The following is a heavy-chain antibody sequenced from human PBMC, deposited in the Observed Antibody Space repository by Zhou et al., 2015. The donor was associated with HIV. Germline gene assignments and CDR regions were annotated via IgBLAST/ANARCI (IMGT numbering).Heavy chain of an antibody. D-gene: IGHD5-12*01. CDR2: IVVGSGNT. V-gene: IGHV1-58*01. J-gene: IGHJ4*02. Sequence: QMQLVQSGPEVKKPGTSVKVSCKASGFTFTSSAVQWVRQARGQRLEWIGWIVVGSGNTNYAQKFQERVTITRDMSTSTAYMELSSLRSEDTAVYYCAAGSGYDRGLGDWGQGTLVTVSS. CDR1: GFTFTSSA. CDR3: AAGSGYDRGLGD.